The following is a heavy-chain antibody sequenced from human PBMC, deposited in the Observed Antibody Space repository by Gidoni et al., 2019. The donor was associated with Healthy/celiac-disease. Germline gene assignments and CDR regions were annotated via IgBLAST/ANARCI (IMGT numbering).Heavy chain of an antibody. CDR2: INHSGST. V-gene: IGHV4-34*01. Sequence: QVQLQQWGAGLLKPSETLSLTCAVYGGSFSGYYWSWIRQPPGKGLEWIGEINHSGSTNYNPSLKSRVTISVDTSKNQFSLKLSSVTAADTAVYYCAREVLGLDFWSGYHFDYWGQGTLVTVSS. J-gene: IGHJ4*02. CDR1: GGSFSGYY. CDR3: AREVLGLDFWSGYHFDY. D-gene: IGHD3-3*01.